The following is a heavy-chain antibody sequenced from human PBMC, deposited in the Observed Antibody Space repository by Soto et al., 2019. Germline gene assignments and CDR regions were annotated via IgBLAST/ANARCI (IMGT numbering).Heavy chain of an antibody. CDR1: GFTYSSYA. CDR2: ISYDGSNK. V-gene: IGHV3-30-3*01. CDR3: ARDGSGLLDY. D-gene: IGHD3-3*01. Sequence: QVQLVESGGGVVQPGRSLRLSCAASGFTYSSYAMHWVRQAPGKGLEWVAVISYDGSNKYYADSVKGRFTISRDNSKNTLYLQMNSLRAEDTPVYYCARDGSGLLDYWGQGTLVTVSS. J-gene: IGHJ4*02.